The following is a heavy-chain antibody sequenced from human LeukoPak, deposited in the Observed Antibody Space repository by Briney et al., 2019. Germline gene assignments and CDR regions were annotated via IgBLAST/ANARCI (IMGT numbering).Heavy chain of an antibody. CDR2: ISSDVNIK. J-gene: IGHJ4*02. V-gene: IGHV3-30*19. CDR3: VREGFYESGSLPTFYFDY. CDR1: GFTFSNCG. D-gene: IGHD3-10*01. Sequence: GGSLRLSCAASGFTFSNCGMHWVRQAPGKGLEWVAVISSDVNIKYYADSVKGRFTISRDSSSKMVSLQMNSLGTEDTAVYYCVREGFYESGSLPTFYFDYWGQGTLVTVSS.